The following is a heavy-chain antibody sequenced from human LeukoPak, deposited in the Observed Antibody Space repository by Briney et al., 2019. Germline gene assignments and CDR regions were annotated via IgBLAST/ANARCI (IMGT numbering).Heavy chain of an antibody. CDR1: GGSISSYY. V-gene: IGHV4-38-2*02. CDR3: ARIDYYGSGPYFDY. J-gene: IGHJ4*02. D-gene: IGHD3-10*01. CDR2: IYHSGST. Sequence: PSETLSLTCTVSGGSISSYYWGWIRQPPGKGLEWIGSIYHSGSTYYNPSLKSRVTISVDTSKNQFSLKLSSVTAADTAVYYCARIDYYGSGPYFDYWGQGTLVTVSS.